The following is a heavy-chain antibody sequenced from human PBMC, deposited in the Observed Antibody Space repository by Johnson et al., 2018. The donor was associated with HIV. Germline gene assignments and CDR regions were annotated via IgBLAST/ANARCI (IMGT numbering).Heavy chain of an antibody. J-gene: IGHJ3*02. V-gene: IGHV3-74*02. CDR3: ARFQLLADDVFNI. CDR1: GFTVSSNY. CDR2: INSDGSST. D-gene: IGHD3-10*01. Sequence: VQLVESGGGVVQPGRSLRLSCAASGFTVSSNYMSWVRQAPGKGLEWVSRINSDGSSTSYADSVKGRFTISRDNAKNTLYLQMDSLGAEDTAVYYCARFQLLADDVFNIWGQGTMVTVSS.